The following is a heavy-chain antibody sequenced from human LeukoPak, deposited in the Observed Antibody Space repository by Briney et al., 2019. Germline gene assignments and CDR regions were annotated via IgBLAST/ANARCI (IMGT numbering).Heavy chain of an antibody. CDR3: ARKLSRRDYGALDFDY. CDR2: ISAYNGNT. V-gene: IGHV1-18*01. J-gene: IGHJ4*02. CDR1: GYTFTSYG. D-gene: IGHD4-17*01. Sequence: GASVKVSCKASGYTFTSYGISWVRQAPGQGLEWKGWISAYNGNTNYAQKLQGRVTMTTDTSTSTAYMELRSLRSDDTAVYYCARKLSRRDYGALDFDYWGQGTLVTVSS.